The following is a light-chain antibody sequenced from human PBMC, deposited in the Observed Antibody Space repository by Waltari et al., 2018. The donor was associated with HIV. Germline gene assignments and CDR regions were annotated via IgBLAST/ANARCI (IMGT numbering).Light chain of an antibody. J-gene: IGLJ1*01. CDR2: EVN. CDR1: SSDLGLYNL. CDR3: CSYAGDSNYV. Sequence: QSALTQPASVSGSLGQSISISCSGSSSDLGLYNLVSWYQVSPGKAPKLIIHEVNKRPSGVSDRFSGSKSGKTASLTISGFQTEDEADYYCCSYAGDSNYVFGTGTKVTVL. V-gene: IGLV2-23*02.